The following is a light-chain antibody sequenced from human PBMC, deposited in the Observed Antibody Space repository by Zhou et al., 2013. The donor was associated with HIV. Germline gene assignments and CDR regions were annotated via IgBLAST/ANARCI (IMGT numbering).Light chain of an antibody. CDR1: QTINSNS. J-gene: IGKJ4*01. CDR3: QHYGSS. V-gene: IGKV3-20*01. CDR2: GAS. Sequence: EIVLTQSPATLSLSPGERATVSCRTSQTINSNSFVWYQQKPGQAPRLLIYGASSRAAGIPDRFSGSGSGTDFTLTISRVEPEDFAVYYCQHYGSSFGGGTKLEI.